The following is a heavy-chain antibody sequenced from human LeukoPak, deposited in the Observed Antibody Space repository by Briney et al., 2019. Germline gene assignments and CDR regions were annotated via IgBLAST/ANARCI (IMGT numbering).Heavy chain of an antibody. J-gene: IGHJ4*02. V-gene: IGHV4-59*08. D-gene: IGHD1-7*01. CDR3: ASQRITGTTGGTLDY. CDR2: IYYSGST. CDR1: GGSISSYY. Sequence: SETLSLTCTVSGGSISSYYWSWIRQPPGKGLEWIGYIYYSGSTNYNPSLKSRVTISVDTSKNQFSLKLSSVTAADTAVYYCASQRITGTTGGTLDYWGQGTLDTVSS.